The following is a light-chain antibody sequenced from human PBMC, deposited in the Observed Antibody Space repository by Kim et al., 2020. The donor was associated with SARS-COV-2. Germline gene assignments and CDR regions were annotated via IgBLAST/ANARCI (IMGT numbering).Light chain of an antibody. CDR1: QNINNW. J-gene: IGKJ2*01. Sequence: LSASVGDRVTFTCRASQNINNWLAWYQQKAGKAPKLLIYRASSLESGVPSRFSGSGSGTEFTLTISSLQPDDSATYYCQQYNTYALFGQGTKLEI. CDR2: RAS. V-gene: IGKV1-5*03. CDR3: QQYNTYAL.